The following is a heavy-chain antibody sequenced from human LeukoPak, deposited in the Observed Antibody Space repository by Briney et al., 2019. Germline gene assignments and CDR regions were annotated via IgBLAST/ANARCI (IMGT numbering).Heavy chain of an antibody. D-gene: IGHD6-13*01. CDR3: ARGSTPYQFLSAAAGPPLFEP. CDR2: INHSGST. J-gene: IGHJ5*02. Sequence: SETLSLTCTVSGVSISSYYWSWIRQPPGKGLEWIGEINHSGSTNYNPSLKSRVTISVDTSKNQFSLKLSSVTAADTAVYYCARGSTPYQFLSAAAGPPLFEPWGQGTLDTVSS. V-gene: IGHV4-34*01. CDR1: GVSISSYY.